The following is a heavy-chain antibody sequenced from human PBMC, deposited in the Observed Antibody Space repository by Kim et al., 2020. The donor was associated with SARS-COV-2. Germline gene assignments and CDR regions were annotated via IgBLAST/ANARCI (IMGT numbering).Heavy chain of an antibody. V-gene: IGHV3-33*05. J-gene: IGHJ4*02. D-gene: IGHD3-10*01. CDR1: GFTFSSYG. CDR2: ISYDGSNK. Sequence: GGSLRLSCAASGFTFSSYGMHWVRQAPGKGLEWVAVISYDGSNKYYADSVKGRFTISRDNSKTTLYLQMNSLRAEDTAVYYCARDLWGDGSGLISFWGQGTLVTVSS. CDR3: ARDLWGDGSGLISF.